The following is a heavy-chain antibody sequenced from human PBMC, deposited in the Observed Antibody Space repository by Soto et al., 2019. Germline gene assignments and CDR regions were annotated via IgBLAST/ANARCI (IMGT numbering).Heavy chain of an antibody. V-gene: IGHV4-39*01. CDR3: ARSAIATHWFFDL. CDR2: IYYTGYT. Sequence: SETLSLTCTVSGGPISSHSYYWGCIRPAPGKGLEWLATIYYTGYTSHNPSPMTHVTISVDTSRDKFSLKLTSVTAADTALYYCARSAIATHWFFDLWGRGTLVTVSS. D-gene: IGHD5-18*01. J-gene: IGHJ2*01. CDR1: GGPISSHSYY.